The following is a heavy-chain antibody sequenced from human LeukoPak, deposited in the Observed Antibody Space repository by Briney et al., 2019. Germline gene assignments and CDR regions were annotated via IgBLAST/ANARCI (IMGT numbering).Heavy chain of an antibody. Sequence: PSETLSLTCTVSGGPISSYYWSWIRQPPGKGLEWIGYIYYSGSTNYNPSLKSRVTISVDTSKNQFSLKLSSVTAADTAVYYCARAPITIFGVVIPFFDYWGQGTLVTVSS. J-gene: IGHJ4*02. CDR3: ARAPITIFGVVIPFFDY. CDR1: GGPISSYY. V-gene: IGHV4-59*01. D-gene: IGHD3-3*01. CDR2: IYYSGST.